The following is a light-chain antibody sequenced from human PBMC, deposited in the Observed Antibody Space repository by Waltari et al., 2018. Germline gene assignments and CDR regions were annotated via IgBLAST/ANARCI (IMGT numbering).Light chain of an antibody. Sequence: QSVLTQPPSASETPGQRALIPCSGSSSNIGTPSVYWYQRLPGTAPKLLMYKNSQRPSGVPDRISGFRSGSSASLVISGLRSEDEADYFCAVWDDSLSTWMFGGGTKLTVL. CDR3: AVWDDSLSTWM. CDR1: SSNIGTPS. V-gene: IGLV1-47*01. CDR2: KNS. J-gene: IGLJ3*02.